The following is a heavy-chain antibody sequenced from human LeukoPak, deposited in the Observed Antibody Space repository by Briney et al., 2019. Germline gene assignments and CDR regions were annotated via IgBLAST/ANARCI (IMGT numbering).Heavy chain of an antibody. V-gene: IGHV4-39*07. CDR2: INHSGST. D-gene: IGHD2-2*01. CDR1: GGSISSGSYY. Sequence: SQTLSLTCTVSGGSISSGSYYWSWIRQPPGKGLEWIGEINHSGSTNYNPSLKSRVTISVDTSKNQFSLKLSSVTAADTAVYYCARKYRGSQVYWGQGTLVTVSS. CDR3: ARKYRGSQVY. J-gene: IGHJ4*02.